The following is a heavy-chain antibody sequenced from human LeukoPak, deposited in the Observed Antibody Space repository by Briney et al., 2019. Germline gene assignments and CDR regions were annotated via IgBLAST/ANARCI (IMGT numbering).Heavy chain of an antibody. CDR3: ARDLVPAAMRPDY. V-gene: IGHV1-18*04. CDR1: GYSFTCCG. J-gene: IGHJ4*02. D-gene: IGHD2-2*01. Sequence: ASGKLSCKASGYSFTCCGISWVRQAPGQGLEWMGWISAYNGNTNYAQKLQGRVTMTTDTSTSTAYMELRSLRSDDTAVYYCARDLVPAAMRPDYWGQGTLVTVSS. CDR2: ISAYNGNT.